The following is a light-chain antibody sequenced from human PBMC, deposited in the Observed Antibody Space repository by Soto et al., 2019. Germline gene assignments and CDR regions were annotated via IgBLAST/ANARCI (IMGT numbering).Light chain of an antibody. CDR2: RNN. J-gene: IGLJ1*01. CDR3: AAWDDSLSGLCV. Sequence: QSALPQTPSASGTPGQRVTISCSGSSSNIGSHFVYWYQQLPGTAPKLLIYRNNQRPSGVPDRFSGSKSGTSASLAISGLRSEDEADYYCAAWDDSLSGLCVFGTGTKVTVL. V-gene: IGLV1-47*01. CDR1: SSNIGSHF.